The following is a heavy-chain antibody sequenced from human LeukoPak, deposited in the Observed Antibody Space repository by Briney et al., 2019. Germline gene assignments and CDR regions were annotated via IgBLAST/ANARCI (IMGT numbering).Heavy chain of an antibody. CDR1: GGSISSYY. CDR2: IYYSGST. D-gene: IGHD3-10*01. CDR3: ARVGTYGSGSYLSWLDY. Sequence: PSETLSLTCTVSGGSISSYYWSWIRQPPGKGLEWIGYIYYSGSTNYNPSLKSRVTISVDTSKNQFSRKLSSVTAADTAVYYCARVGTYGSGSYLSWLDYWGQGTLVTVSS. V-gene: IGHV4-59*01. J-gene: IGHJ4*02.